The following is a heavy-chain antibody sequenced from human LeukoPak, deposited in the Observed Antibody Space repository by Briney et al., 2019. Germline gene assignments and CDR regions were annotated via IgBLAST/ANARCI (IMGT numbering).Heavy chain of an antibody. CDR2: IYTSGST. D-gene: IGHD3-22*01. CDR3: ARHNSGYYSF. V-gene: IGHV4-61*02. CDR1: GGSISSGSYY. Sequence: SQTLSLTXTVSGGSISSGSYYWSWIRQPAGKGLELIGRIYTSGSTNYNPSLKSRVTISVDTSKNQFSLKLSSVTAADTAVYYCARHNSGYYSFWGQGTLVTVSS. J-gene: IGHJ4*02.